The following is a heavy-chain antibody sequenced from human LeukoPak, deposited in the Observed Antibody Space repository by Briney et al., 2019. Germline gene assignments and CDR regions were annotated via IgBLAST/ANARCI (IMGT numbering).Heavy chain of an antibody. CDR1: GYTFTGYY. CDR3: ARDNSSSWTRDAFDI. D-gene: IGHD6-13*01. J-gene: IGHJ3*02. Sequence: ASVKVSCKASGYTFTGYYMHWVRQAPGQGLEWMGWINPNSGGTNYAQKFQGRVTMTRDTSISTAYMELGRLRSDDTAVYYCARDNSSSWTRDAFDIWGQGTMVTVSS. V-gene: IGHV1-2*02. CDR2: INPNSGGT.